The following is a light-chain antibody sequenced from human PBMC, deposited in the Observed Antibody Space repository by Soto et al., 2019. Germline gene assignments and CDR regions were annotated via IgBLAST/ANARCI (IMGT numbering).Light chain of an antibody. Sequence: QSVLTQPPSVSAAPGQKVTISCSGSSSNIGNNRVSWYQQLPGTAPKLLIYDDNQRPSGIPDRFSGSKSGTSATLGITGLQTGDEANYYCGTWDSSLSAVLFGGGTKVTVL. CDR2: DDN. J-gene: IGLJ2*01. CDR1: SSNIGNNR. CDR3: GTWDSSLSAVL. V-gene: IGLV1-51*01.